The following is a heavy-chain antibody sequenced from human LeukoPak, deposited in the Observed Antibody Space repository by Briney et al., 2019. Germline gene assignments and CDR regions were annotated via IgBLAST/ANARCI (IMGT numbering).Heavy chain of an antibody. V-gene: IGHV3-48*03. D-gene: IGHD3-10*01. CDR3: ARDSSGNFIPDYFDY. Sequence: GWSLRLSCATSGFTFSRFEMNWVRQAPGKGLEWVSYISSTGNTIYYADSVKGRFTISRDNAKSSLYLRMNSLRAEDTAVYYCARDSSGNFIPDYFDYWGQGTLVTVSS. CDR1: GFTFSRFE. J-gene: IGHJ4*02. CDR2: ISSTGNTI.